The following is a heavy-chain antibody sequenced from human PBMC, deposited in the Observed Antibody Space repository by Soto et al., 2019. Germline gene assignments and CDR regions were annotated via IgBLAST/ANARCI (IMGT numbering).Heavy chain of an antibody. CDR2: IWYDGSNK. D-gene: IGHD3-22*01. V-gene: IGHV3-33*01. Sequence: PGGSLRLSCAAFGFTFSSYGMHWVRQAPGKGLEGVAVIWYDGSNKYYADSVKGRFTISRDNSKNTLYLQMNSLRAEDTAVYYCARDQGAYYYDSSGSHQPHGYYYGMDVWGQGTTVTVSS. CDR1: GFTFSSYG. J-gene: IGHJ6*02. CDR3: ARDQGAYYYDSSGSHQPHGYYYGMDV.